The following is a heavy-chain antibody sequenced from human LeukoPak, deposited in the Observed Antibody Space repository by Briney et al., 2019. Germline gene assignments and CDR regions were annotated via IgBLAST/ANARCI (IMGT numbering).Heavy chain of an antibody. CDR2: MNPNSGNT. J-gene: IGHJ4*02. CDR1: GYTFTSYD. CDR3: ARWDYCGGGSCYSDY. D-gene: IGHD2-15*01. V-gene: IGHV1-8*01. Sequence: ASVKVSCKASGYTFTSYDINWVQQATGQGLEWMGWMNPNSGNTGYAQKFQGRVTMTRNTSISTAYMELSSLRSEDTAVYYCARWDYCGGGSCYSDYWGQGTLVTVSS.